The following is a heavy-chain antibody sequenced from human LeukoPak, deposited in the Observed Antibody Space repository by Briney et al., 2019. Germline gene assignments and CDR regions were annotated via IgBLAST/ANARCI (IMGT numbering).Heavy chain of an antibody. CDR2: INHSGST. J-gene: IGHJ4*02. D-gene: IGHD6-6*01. CDR3: ARSPIIAAAIDY. CDR1: GGSFSGYY. V-gene: IGHV4-34*01. Sequence: SETLSLTCAVYGGSFSGYYWSWIRQPPGKGLEWIGEINHSGSTNYNPSLKSRVTISVDTSKNQFSLKLSSVTAADTAVYYCARSPIIAAAIDYCGQGTLVTVSS.